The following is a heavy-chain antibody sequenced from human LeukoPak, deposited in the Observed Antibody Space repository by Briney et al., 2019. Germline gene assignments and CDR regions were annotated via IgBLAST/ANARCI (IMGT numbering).Heavy chain of an antibody. D-gene: IGHD6-13*01. Sequence: SETLSLTCAVYGGSFSGYYWSWIRQPPGKGLEWIGEINHSGSTNYNPSLKSRVTMSVDTSKNQFSLKLSSVTAADTAVYYCARGYSSSWWFDYWGQGTLVTVSS. CDR3: ARGYSSSWWFDY. CDR1: GGSFSGYY. V-gene: IGHV4-34*01. CDR2: INHSGST. J-gene: IGHJ4*02.